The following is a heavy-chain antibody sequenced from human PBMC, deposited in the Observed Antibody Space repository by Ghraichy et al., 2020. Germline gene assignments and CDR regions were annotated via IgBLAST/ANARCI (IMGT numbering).Heavy chain of an antibody. CDR2: ISRNSRYI. J-gene: IGHJ4*02. D-gene: IGHD3-10*01. V-gene: IGHV3-21*01. CDR1: GFTFSAYN. Sequence: GSLRLSCAASGFTFSAYNMNWVRQAPGKGLEWVSSISRNSRYIYYADSVKGRITISRDNARNSLYVQMNSLRVEDTAMYYCATEWSGDRRGFNYWGQGTMVIVSS. CDR3: ATEWSGDRRGFNY.